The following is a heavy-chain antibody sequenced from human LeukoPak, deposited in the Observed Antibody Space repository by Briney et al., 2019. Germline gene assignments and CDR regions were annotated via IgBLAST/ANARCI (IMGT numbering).Heavy chain of an antibody. CDR2: IYPGDSDT. D-gene: IGHD6-13*01. J-gene: IGHJ3*02. V-gene: IGHV5-51*01. CDR3: ARTTAATVDAFDI. Sequence: GESLKISCKGSGYSFTSYWIGWVRQMPRKGLEWMGIIYPGDSDTRYSPSFQGQVTISADKSISTAYLQWSSLKASDTAIYCCARTTAATVDAFDIWGQGTMVTVSS. CDR1: GYSFTSYW.